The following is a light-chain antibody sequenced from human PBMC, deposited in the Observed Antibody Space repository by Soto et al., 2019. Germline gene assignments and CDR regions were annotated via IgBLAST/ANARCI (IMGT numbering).Light chain of an antibody. J-gene: IGKJ1*01. CDR1: QSVSSSY. CDR3: QQYGSSPPWT. CDR2: GAS. Sequence: ETVLTQYTGTLSLSPGERATLSCRSSQSVSSSYLAWYQQKPGQAPRLLIYGASSRATGIPDRFSGSGSGTDFTLTISSLEPEDFAVYYCQQYGSSPPWTFGQGTKVDIK. V-gene: IGKV3-20*01.